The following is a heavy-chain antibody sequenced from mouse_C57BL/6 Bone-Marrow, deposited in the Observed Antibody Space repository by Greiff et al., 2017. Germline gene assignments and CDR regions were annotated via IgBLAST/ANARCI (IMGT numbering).Heavy chain of an antibody. CDR2: INPGSGST. D-gene: IGHD1-1*01. Sequence: QVQLQQPGAELVKPGASVKMSCKASGYTFTSYWITWVKQRPGQGIEWIGDINPGSGSTNYNEKFKSKATLTVDTSSSTAYMQLSSLTVEYSAVYYCARVYYGSPHWYFDVWGTGTTVTVSS. CDR1: GYTFTSYW. J-gene: IGHJ1*03. V-gene: IGHV1-55*01. CDR3: ARVYYGSPHWYFDV.